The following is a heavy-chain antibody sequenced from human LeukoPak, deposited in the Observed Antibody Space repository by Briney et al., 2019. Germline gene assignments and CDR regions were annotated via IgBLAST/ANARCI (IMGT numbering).Heavy chain of an antibody. D-gene: IGHD3-22*01. V-gene: IGHV1-2*02. CDR3: TREDSSGYDY. J-gene: IGHJ4*02. Sequence: EASVTVSFKASGYTFTGYYMHWVRQAPGQGREWMGWINPNSGGTNYAQNFQGRVTMTRDTSISTAYMEVSRLRSDDTAVCYCTREDSSGYDYWGQGTLVTVSS. CDR2: INPNSGGT. CDR1: GYTFTGYY.